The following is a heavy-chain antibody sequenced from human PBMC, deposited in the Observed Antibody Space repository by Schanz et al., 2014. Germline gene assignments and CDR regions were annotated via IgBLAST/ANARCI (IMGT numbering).Heavy chain of an antibody. V-gene: IGHV4-31*03. CDR3: SRGECSSTSCHEVAPPDD. J-gene: IGHJ4*02. CDR1: GASISSRDFY. CDR2: ISYSGRT. D-gene: IGHD2-2*01. Sequence: QVQLQASGPGLVKPSQTLSLTCTVSGASISSRDFYWSWIRQFPGKGLEWIGYISYSGRTYYSPSLKSRLTMSVDTSKNQFSLRLSSVTAADTAIYYCSRGECSSTSCHEVAPPDDWGQGTLVTVSA.